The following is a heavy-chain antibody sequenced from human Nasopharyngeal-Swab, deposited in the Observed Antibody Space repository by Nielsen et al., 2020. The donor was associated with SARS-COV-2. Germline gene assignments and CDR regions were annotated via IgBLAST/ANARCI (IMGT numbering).Heavy chain of an antibody. D-gene: IGHD6-13*01. CDR2: TYYRSKWYN. V-gene: IGHV6-1*01. CDR1: GDRVPSNSAA. J-gene: IGHJ5*02. Sequence: SQTLSLTCSIPGDRVPSNSAAWNWIRQSPSTGLEWLGRTYYRSKWYNDYAVSVKSRITINPDTSKNQFSLQLNSVTPEDTAVYYCARGGSSSWLNWFDPWGQGTLVTVSS. CDR3: ARGGSSSWLNWFDP.